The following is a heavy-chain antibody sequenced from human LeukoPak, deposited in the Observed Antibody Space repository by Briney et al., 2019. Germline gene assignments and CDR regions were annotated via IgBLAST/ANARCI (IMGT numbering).Heavy chain of an antibody. J-gene: IGHJ4*02. Sequence: PGGSLRLSCAASGFTFSNYWMNRVRQAPGKGLEWVANIKQDGSEKYYVDSVRGRFTISRGNAKNSLYLQMNSLRAEDTAVYYSATMSGESMIVLAVFDYWGQGTLVTVSS. CDR1: GFTFSNYW. CDR2: IKQDGSEK. D-gene: IGHD3-22*01. V-gene: IGHV3-7*01. CDR3: ATMSGESMIVLAVFDY.